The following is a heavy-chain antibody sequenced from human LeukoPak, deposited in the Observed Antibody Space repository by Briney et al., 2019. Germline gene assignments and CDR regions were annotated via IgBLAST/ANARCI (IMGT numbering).Heavy chain of an antibody. Sequence: ASVKVSCKASGYTFTGCYIHSVRQAPRQGLEWIGRINPNSGGTNYAQKFQGRVTMTRDTSISTAYMELSRLRSDATAVYYCARDRGGSPVIGDYWGQGTLVTVSS. CDR3: ARDRGGSPVIGDY. D-gene: IGHD2-15*01. CDR2: INPNSGGT. V-gene: IGHV1-2*06. CDR1: GYTFTGCY. J-gene: IGHJ4*02.